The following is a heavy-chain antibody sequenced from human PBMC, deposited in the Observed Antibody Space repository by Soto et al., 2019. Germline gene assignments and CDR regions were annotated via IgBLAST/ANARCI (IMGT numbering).Heavy chain of an antibody. D-gene: IGHD2-15*01. J-gene: IGHJ6*03. CDR1: GDSVSSNSAA. CDR3: ARAALGYCSGGSCFSLYYYYVYMDV. Sequence: PSQTLSLTCAISGDSVSSNSAAWNWIRQSPSRGLEWLGRTYYRSKWYNDYAVSVKSRITINPDTSKNQFSLQLNSVTPEDTAVYYCARAALGYCSGGSCFSLYYYYVYMDVWGKGTTVTVSS. CDR2: TYYRSKWYN. V-gene: IGHV6-1*01.